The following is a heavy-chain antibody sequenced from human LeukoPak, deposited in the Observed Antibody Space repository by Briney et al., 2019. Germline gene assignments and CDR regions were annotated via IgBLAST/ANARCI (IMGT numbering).Heavy chain of an antibody. J-gene: IGHJ5*02. CDR1: GGSFSGYY. CDR2: INHSGST. CDR3: ARHPRLYYYDSSGYASWFDP. D-gene: IGHD3-22*01. Sequence: SETLSLTCAVYGGSFSGYYWSWIRQPPGKGLEWIGEINHSGSTNYNPSLKSRVTISVDTSKNQFSLKLSSVTAADTAVYYCARHPRLYYYDSSGYASWFDPWGQGTLVTVSS. V-gene: IGHV4-34*01.